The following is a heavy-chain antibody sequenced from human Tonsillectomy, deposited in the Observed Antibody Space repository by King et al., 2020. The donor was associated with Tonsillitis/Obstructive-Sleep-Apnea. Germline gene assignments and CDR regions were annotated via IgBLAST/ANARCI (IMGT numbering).Heavy chain of an antibody. CDR3: ARLPYYGSGRKHYYMDV. D-gene: IGHD3-10*01. CDR1: GGSISSSSYY. Sequence: QLQESGPGLVKPSETLSLTCTVSGGSISSSSYYWGWIRQPPGKGLEWIGSIYYSGSTYYNPSLKSRVTISVDTSKNQFSLKVSSVTAADTAVYYCARLPYYGSGRKHYYMDVWGKGTTVTVSS. V-gene: IGHV4-39*01. J-gene: IGHJ6*03. CDR2: IYYSGST.